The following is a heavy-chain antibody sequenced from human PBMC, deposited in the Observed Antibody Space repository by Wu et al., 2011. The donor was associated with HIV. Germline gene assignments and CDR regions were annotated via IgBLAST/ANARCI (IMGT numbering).Heavy chain of an antibody. CDR2: IIPIFGTA. CDR1: GGTFSSYA. V-gene: IGHV1-69*14. Sequence: QVQLVQSGAEVKKPGSSVKVSCKASGGTFSSYAISWVRQAPGQGLEWMGRIIPIFGTANYAQKFQGRVTITADKSTSTAYMELSSLRSEDTAVYYCARDTSEVLLWFGELFGPHYYGMDVWGQGTTVTVSS. CDR3: ARDTSEVLLWFGELFGPHYYGMDV. D-gene: IGHD3-10*01. J-gene: IGHJ6*02.